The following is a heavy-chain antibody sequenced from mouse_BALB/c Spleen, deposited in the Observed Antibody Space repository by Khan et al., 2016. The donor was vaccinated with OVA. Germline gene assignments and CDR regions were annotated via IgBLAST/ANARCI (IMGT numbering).Heavy chain of an antibody. CDR2: INPTSGYT. J-gene: IGHJ2*01. V-gene: IGHV1-7*01. CDR1: GYTFTSYW. D-gene: IGHD1-3*01. CDR3: GRDIMDY. Sequence: QVQLKESGAELAKPGASVKMSCTASGYTFTSYWMHWIKQRPGQGLEWIGYINPTSGYTDYNQKFKDKAPLTADKSSSTAYMQLSSLTSAASAVYYCGRDIMDYWGQGTARTVSS.